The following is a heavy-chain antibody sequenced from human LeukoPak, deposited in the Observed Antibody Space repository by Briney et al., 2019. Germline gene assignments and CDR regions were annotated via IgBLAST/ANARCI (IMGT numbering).Heavy chain of an antibody. D-gene: IGHD6-13*01. Sequence: AGGSLRLSCAASGFTFSDFIMHWVRKAPGKGLEWVANIKQDGSEKYYVDSVKGRFTISRDNAKISLYLQMNSLRAEDTAVYYCAKDHSTGYSSSPTPDYWGQGTLVTVSS. V-gene: IGHV3-7*01. CDR2: IKQDGSEK. J-gene: IGHJ4*02. CDR3: AKDHSTGYSSSPTPDY. CDR1: GFTFSDFI.